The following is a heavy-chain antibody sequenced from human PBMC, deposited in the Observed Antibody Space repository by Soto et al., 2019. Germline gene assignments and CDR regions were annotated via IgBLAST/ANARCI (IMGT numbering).Heavy chain of an antibody. CDR3: ARDGPYYYGMDV. Sequence: ASVKVSCKASGYTFTSYGISWVRQAPGQGREWMGWISAYNGNTNYAPKLQGRVTMTTETSKNLFSLKLRSVTAADTALYFCARDGPYYYGMDVWGQGTTVTVSS. J-gene: IGHJ6*02. CDR1: GYTFTSYG. V-gene: IGHV1-18*04. CDR2: ISAYNGNT.